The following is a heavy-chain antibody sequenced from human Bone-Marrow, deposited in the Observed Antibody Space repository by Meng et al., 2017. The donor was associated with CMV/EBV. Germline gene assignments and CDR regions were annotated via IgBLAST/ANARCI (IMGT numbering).Heavy chain of an antibody. CDR3: ARQYCSSTSCQQFDY. CDR1: GYSFTSYW. D-gene: IGHD2-2*01. Sequence: GESLKISCKGSGYSFTSYWIGWVRQMPGKGLEWMGIIYPGDSDTRYSPSFQGQDTISADKSISTAYLQWSSLKASDTAMYYCARQYCSSTSCQQFDYWGQGTLVTVSS. V-gene: IGHV5-51*01. CDR2: IYPGDSDT. J-gene: IGHJ4*02.